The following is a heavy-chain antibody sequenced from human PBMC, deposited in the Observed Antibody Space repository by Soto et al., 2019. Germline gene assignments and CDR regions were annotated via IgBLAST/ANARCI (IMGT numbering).Heavy chain of an antibody. CDR1: GYTFTTYS. D-gene: IGHD2-8*02. CDR3: ARVADIVLIPALDY. CDR2: ISPFNGDA. V-gene: IGHV1-18*04. Sequence: QVQLVQSGAEVKRPGASVNVSCKASGYTFTTYSLSWVRQAPGQGLEWMGWISPFNGDATYAQKFPDRVTLTTDTSTSTAYMELRRLRDDDTAVYYCARVADIVLIPALDYWGRGTLVIVSS. J-gene: IGHJ4*02.